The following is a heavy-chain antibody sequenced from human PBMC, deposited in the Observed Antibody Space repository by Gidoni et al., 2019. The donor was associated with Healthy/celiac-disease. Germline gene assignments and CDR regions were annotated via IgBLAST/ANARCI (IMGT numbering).Heavy chain of an antibody. D-gene: IGHD5-12*01. CDR1: EYTFTSYA. Sequence: QVQLVQSGAEVKKPGASVKVSCKASEYTFTSYATHWVRQAPGQRLEWMGWINAGNGKTKYSQKFQGRVTITRDTSASTAYRERSSLRSEDTAVYYCARDRGYSGYDHFDDWGQGTLVTVSS. CDR2: INAGNGKT. J-gene: IGHJ4*02. V-gene: IGHV1-3*01. CDR3: ARDRGYSGYDHFDD.